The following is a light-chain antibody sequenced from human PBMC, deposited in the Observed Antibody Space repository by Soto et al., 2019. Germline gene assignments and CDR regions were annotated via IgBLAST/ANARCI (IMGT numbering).Light chain of an antibody. CDR3: QQYYNWRPR. Sequence: EVVMTQSPATLSVSPGDTATLSCRASQGISSSLSWYRQQPGQPPRLLIYAASTRATGVPARFSGSGSGTEFTLTISRLQSEDFAVYYCQQYYNWRPRFGQGTKVDIK. J-gene: IGKJ1*01. CDR2: AAS. CDR1: QGISSS. V-gene: IGKV3-15*01.